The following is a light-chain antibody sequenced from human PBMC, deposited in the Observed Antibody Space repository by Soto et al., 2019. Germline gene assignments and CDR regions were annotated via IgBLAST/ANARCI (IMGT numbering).Light chain of an antibody. CDR2: EAS. J-gene: IGKJ4*01. CDR3: QQYRTYPLT. Sequence: DIQMTQSPSTLSASVGDRVTITCRASQSISSWLAWYQQKPGKAPNLLIHEASTLGSGVPARFFGSGSGTDFTLTISSLQPDDFATYYCQQYRTYPLTFGGGTKVDI. V-gene: IGKV1-5*03. CDR1: QSISSW.